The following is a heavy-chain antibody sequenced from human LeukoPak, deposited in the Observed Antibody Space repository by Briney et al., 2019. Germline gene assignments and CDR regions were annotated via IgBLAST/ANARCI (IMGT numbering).Heavy chain of an antibody. Sequence: PSETLSLTCAVYGESFSGYYWSWIRQPPGKGLEWIGEINHSGSTNYNPSLKSRVTISVDTSKNQISLKVNSVTAADTAVYYCARVSYSRGSPHFDYWGQGTLVTVSS. CDR3: ARVSYSRGSPHFDY. CDR1: GESFSGYY. D-gene: IGHD3-22*01. J-gene: IGHJ4*02. V-gene: IGHV4-34*01. CDR2: INHSGST.